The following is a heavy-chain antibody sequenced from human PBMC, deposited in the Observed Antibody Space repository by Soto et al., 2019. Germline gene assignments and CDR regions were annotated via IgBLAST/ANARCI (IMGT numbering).Heavy chain of an antibody. CDR1: GASISGFY. CDR3: VRDGTRTLRDWFDP. J-gene: IGHJ5*02. D-gene: IGHD1-1*01. V-gene: IGHV4-4*07. CDR2: IYATGTT. Sequence: SETLSLTCTVSGASISGFYWSWIRKSAGKGLEWIGRIYATGTTDYNPSLKSRVMMSVDTSKKQFSLKLRSVTAADTAVYYCVRDGTRTLRDWFDPWGQGMSVTVSS.